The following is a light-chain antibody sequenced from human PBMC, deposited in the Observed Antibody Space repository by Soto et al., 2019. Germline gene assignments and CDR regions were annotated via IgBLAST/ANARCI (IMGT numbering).Light chain of an antibody. CDR3: ISYAGSNRV. Sequence: QSALTQPPSASGSPGQSVTISYTGTSSDLGAYNYVSWYQQHPGKAPKLMIYEVNKRPSGVPDRFSGSKSGNTASLTVSGLQAEDEADYYCISYAGSNRVFGTGTKVTVL. CDR2: EVN. V-gene: IGLV2-8*01. CDR1: SSDLGAYNY. J-gene: IGLJ1*01.